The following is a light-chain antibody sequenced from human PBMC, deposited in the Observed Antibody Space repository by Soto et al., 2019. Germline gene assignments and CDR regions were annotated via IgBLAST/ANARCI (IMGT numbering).Light chain of an antibody. J-gene: IGKJ1*01. V-gene: IGKV3-20*01. Sequence: EIVLTQSAGQRSVSPGERATLSCRASETFGDGYVAWYQQKPGQAPRLLIYDASNRATGVPARISGSGCGRDFALTTSSLETADVPAYYCQQYGSSRPWTFGQGTKVDIK. CDR2: DAS. CDR1: ETFGDGY. CDR3: QQYGSSRPWT.